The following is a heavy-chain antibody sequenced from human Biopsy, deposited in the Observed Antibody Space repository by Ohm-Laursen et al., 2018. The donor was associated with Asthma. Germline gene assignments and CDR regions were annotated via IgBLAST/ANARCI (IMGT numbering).Heavy chain of an antibody. CDR1: GYFLSKMP. CDR2: FVSER. CDR3: ADLFFQAFDT. V-gene: IGHV1-24*01. J-gene: IGHJ5*02. Sequence: EASVKVSCKVSGYFLSKMPMHWVRQAPGKGLEWMGGFVSERIYAQKFRGRLTMTEDISTDTAYMELNSLTSEDTAVYYCADLFFQAFDTWGQGTPVTVSS. D-gene: IGHD3-3*01.